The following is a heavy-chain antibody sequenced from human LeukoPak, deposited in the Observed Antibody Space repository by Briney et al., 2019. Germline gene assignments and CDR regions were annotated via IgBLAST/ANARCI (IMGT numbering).Heavy chain of an antibody. J-gene: IGHJ5*02. D-gene: IGHD3-22*01. CDR2: INHSGST. V-gene: IGHV4-34*01. CDR3: ARDNPVRVSSGSTNWFDP. CDR1: GGSFSGYY. Sequence: SETLSLTCAVYGGSFSGYYWSWIRQPPGKGLEWIGEINHSGSTNYNPSLKSRVTISVDTSQNQFSLKLSSVTAADTAVYYCARDNPVRVSSGSTNWFDPWGQGTLVTVSS.